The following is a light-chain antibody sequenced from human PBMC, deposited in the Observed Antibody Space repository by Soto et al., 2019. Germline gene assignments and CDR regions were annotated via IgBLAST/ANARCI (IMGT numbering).Light chain of an antibody. CDR1: QSLLQTNGNTY. CDR3: QQSYIRFT. J-gene: IGKJ3*01. CDR2: LRT. V-gene: IGKV2-28*01. Sequence: DIVMTQSPLSLPVTPGEPASISCRSSQSLLQTNGNTYLDWYLQKPGQSPQLLISLRTNRASGVPDRFSGSGSGTDFTLTIDSLQPEDAATYYCQQSYIRFTFGPGTKVDIK.